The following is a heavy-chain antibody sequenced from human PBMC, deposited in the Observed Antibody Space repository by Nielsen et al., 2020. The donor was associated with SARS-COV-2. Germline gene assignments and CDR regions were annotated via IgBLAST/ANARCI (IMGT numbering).Heavy chain of an antibody. J-gene: IGHJ4*02. Sequence: KVSCKGSGYSFKTYWIGWGRQTPRKGLEWMGIIYPSDPNKAKYSPSFEGQVTISADKSSSTAYLQWDSLKASDTAMYYCARLGAVAGTFDYWGQGTLVTVSS. CDR3: ARLGAVAGTFDY. CDR1: GYSFKTYW. CDR2: IYPSDPNKA. D-gene: IGHD6-19*01. V-gene: IGHV5-51*01.